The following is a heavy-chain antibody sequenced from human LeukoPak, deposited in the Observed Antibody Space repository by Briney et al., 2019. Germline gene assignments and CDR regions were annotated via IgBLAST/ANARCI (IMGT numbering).Heavy chain of an antibody. D-gene: IGHD2-15*01. CDR3: ASGYCSGGSCSKGY. V-gene: IGHV3-7*01. CDR2: IKQDGSEK. J-gene: IGHJ4*02. Sequence: GGSLRLSCAASGFTFSSYWMSWVRQAPGKGLEWVANIKQDGSEKYYVDSVKGRFTISRDNAKNSLYLQMNSLRAEDTAVYYCASGYCSGGSCSKGYWGQGTLVTVSS. CDR1: GFTFSSYW.